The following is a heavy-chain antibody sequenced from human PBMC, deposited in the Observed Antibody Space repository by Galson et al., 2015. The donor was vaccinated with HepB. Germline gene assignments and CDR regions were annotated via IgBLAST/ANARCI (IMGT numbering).Heavy chain of an antibody. J-gene: IGHJ4*02. Sequence: QSGAEVKKPGESLRISCKGSGYTFTAFWISWVRQIPGKGLEWMGRIDPSDSYTDYSTSFQGHVSMSVDKSTTTAYLQWSSLKASDTAMYYCASRHSYFRSGTWYNGADYWGQGTLVSVST. CDR1: GYTFTAFW. V-gene: IGHV5-10-1*01. D-gene: IGHD3-10*01. CDR3: ASRHSYFRSGTWYNGADY. CDR2: IDPSDSYT.